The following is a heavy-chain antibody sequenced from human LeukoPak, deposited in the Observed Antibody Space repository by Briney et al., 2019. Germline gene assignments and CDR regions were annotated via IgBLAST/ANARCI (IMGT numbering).Heavy chain of an antibody. Sequence: PGVSLRLSCEASGFTFSNYWMSWVRHAPGKGLEWVANINHGGSEKYFVDSVKGRFTISRDNAKNSLYLQMNSLRAEDTAVYYCARAYYYDSRNYYNPTASFDYWGQGTLVTVAS. CDR2: INHGGSEK. D-gene: IGHD3-10*01. V-gene: IGHV3-7*04. J-gene: IGHJ4*02. CDR3: ARAYYYDSRNYYNPTASFDY. CDR1: GFTFSNYW.